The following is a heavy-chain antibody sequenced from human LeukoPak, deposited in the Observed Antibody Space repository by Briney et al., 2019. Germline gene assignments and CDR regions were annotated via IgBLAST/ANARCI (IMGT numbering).Heavy chain of an antibody. CDR1: GFTFSSYA. V-gene: IGHV3-23*01. D-gene: IGHD6-19*01. CDR3: AKSSVAGPYFDY. J-gene: IGHJ4*02. CDR2: IIGSGSRT. Sequence: GGSLRLSCAASGFTFSSYAMRCVRQTHGKGLEWVSAIIGSGSRTYYADSVNGRFTISRDNSKDTLYLEMNSLRAEDTAVYYCAKSSVAGPYFDYWGQGTLVTVSS.